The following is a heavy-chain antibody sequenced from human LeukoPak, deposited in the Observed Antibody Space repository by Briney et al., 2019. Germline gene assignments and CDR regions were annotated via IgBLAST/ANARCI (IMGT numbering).Heavy chain of an antibody. CDR3: ARDLGPDYYDSSGYYSGPLRY. CDR2: ISGSGGST. CDR1: GFTFSSYA. Sequence: GSLRLSCAASGFTFSSYAMSWVRQVPEKGLEWVSAISGSGGSTDYADSVKGRFTISRDNSKNTLYLQMNSLRAEDTAVYYCARDLGPDYYDSSGYYSGPLRYWGQGTLVTVSS. J-gene: IGHJ4*02. V-gene: IGHV3-23*01. D-gene: IGHD3-22*01.